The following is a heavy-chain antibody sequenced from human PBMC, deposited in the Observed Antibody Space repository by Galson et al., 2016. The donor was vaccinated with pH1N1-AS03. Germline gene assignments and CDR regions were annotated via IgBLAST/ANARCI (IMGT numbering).Heavy chain of an antibody. D-gene: IGHD3-10*01. J-gene: IGHJ4*02. Sequence: SVKVSCKASGYTFSRYYMHWMRQAPGQGPEWMGVIDPSIGSTTYAQKFQGRVTMTRDTATTTAYMELSSLRSDHTAVYYCATYGSGSRGGFDYWGQGALITVSS. CDR1: GYTFSRYY. CDR2: IDPSIGST. V-gene: IGHV1-46*01. CDR3: ATYGSGSRGGFDY.